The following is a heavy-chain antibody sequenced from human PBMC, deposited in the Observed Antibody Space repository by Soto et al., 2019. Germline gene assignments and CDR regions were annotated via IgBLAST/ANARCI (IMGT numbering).Heavy chain of an antibody. J-gene: IGHJ4*02. V-gene: IGHV4-39*01. Sequence: PSETLSLTCTVSGGSISSSSYYWGWIRQPPGKGLEWIGSIYYSGSTYYNPSLKSRVTISVDTSKNQFSLKLSSVTAAYTAVYYCARGSITMVRGVTDEFDYWGQGTLVTVSS. CDR2: IYYSGST. CDR3: ARGSITMVRGVTDEFDY. CDR1: GGSISSSSYY. D-gene: IGHD3-10*01.